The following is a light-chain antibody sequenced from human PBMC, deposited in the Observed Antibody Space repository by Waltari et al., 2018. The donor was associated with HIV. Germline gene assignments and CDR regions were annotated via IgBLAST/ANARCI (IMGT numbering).Light chain of an antibody. CDR2: QDN. CDR3: QAWDSSTVI. V-gene: IGLV3-1*01. J-gene: IGLJ2*01. CDR1: RLGDKY. Sequence: SYELIQPPPVSVSPGQTAFITCSGDRLGDKYVSWYQLRPGQSPVLVIYQDNKRPSGIPERFSGSNSANTATLTVSETQTIDEADYYCQAWDSSTVIFGGGTKMTVL.